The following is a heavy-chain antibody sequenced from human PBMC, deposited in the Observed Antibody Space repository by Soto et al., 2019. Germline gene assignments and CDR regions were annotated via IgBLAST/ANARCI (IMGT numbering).Heavy chain of an antibody. V-gene: IGHV3-23*01. J-gene: IGHJ4*02. CDR1: GFTFSSYA. CDR3: ARGSGCGYFDY. D-gene: IGHD2-15*01. Sequence: EVQLLESGGGLVQPGGSLRLSCAASGFTFSSYAMSWVRQAPGKGLEWVSAISGSGGSTYYADSVKGRFTISRDNAKNTVYLQIDSLRAEDTAVYDCARGSGCGYFDYGGQGTLVSVCS. CDR2: ISGSGGST.